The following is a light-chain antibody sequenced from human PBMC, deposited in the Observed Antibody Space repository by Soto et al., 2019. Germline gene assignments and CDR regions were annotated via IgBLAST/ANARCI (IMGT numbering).Light chain of an antibody. Sequence: EIVMTQSLATLSVSPGERATLSCRASQSVSNNLAWYQKKPDQAPRLLIYGASTRATGIPARFSGSGSGTEFTLTISSLQSEDFAFYYCQQYNNWWTFGQGTRVDIK. V-gene: IGKV3-15*01. J-gene: IGKJ1*01. CDR1: QSVSNN. CDR3: QQYNNWWT. CDR2: GAS.